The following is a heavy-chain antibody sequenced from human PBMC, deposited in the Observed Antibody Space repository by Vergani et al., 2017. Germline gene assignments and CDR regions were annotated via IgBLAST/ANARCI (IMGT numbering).Heavy chain of an antibody. D-gene: IGHD3-22*01. CDR3: ARDQGYYDSSGYPAY. CDR1: GFTFSSYS. CDR2: ISSSSSYI. V-gene: IGHV3-21*01. J-gene: IGHJ4*02. Sequence: EVQLVESGGGLVKPGGSLRLSCAASGFTFSSYSMNWVRQAPGKGLEWVSSISSSSSYIYYADSVKGRFTISRDNAKNSLYLQMNSLRAEDTAVYYCARDQGYYDSSGYPAYWGQGTLVTVSS.